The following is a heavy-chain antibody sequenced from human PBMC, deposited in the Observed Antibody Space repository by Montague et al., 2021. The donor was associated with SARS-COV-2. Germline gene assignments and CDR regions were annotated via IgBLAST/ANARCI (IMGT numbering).Heavy chain of an antibody. CDR2: ISSNGGST. J-gene: IGHJ4*02. CDR1: GFTFSSYA. CDR3: ARGRGVAVYDY. V-gene: IGHV3-64*01. D-gene: IGHD6-19*01. Sequence: SLRLSCAASGFTFSSYAMHWVRQAPGKGLEYVSAISSNGGSTYYANSVRGRFTISRDNSKNTLYLQMGSLRAEDMAVYYCARGRGVAVYDYWGQGTLVTVSS.